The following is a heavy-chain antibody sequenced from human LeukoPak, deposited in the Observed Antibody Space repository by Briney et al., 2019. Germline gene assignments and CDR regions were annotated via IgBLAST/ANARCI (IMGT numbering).Heavy chain of an antibody. Sequence: SETLSLTCTVSGGSISSYYWSWIRQPAGKGLEWIGRIYTSGSTNYNPSLKSRVTMSVDTSKNQFSLKLSSVTAADTAVYYCARGGRYSYGYLYYYMDVWGKGTTVTISS. CDR3: ARGGRYSYGYLYYYMDV. J-gene: IGHJ6*03. CDR2: IYTSGST. D-gene: IGHD5-18*01. CDR1: GGSISSYY. V-gene: IGHV4-4*07.